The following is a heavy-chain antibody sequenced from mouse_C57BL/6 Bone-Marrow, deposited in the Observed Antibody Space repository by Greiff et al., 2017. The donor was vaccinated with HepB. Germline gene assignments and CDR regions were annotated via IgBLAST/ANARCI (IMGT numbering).Heavy chain of an antibody. D-gene: IGHD1-1*01. CDR2: IDPSDSYT. Sequence: QVQLQQPGAELVKPGASVKLSCKASGYTFTSYWMQWVKQRPGQGLEWIGEIDPSDSYTNYNQKFKGKATLTVDTSSSTAYMQLSSLTSEDSAVYYCARDGILRYPAGFAYWGQGTLVTVSA. J-gene: IGHJ3*01. CDR1: GYTFTSYW. V-gene: IGHV1-50*01. CDR3: ARDGILRYPAGFAY.